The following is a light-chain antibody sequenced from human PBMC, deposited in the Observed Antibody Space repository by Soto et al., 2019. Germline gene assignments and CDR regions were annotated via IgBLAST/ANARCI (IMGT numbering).Light chain of an antibody. CDR2: DAS. Sequence: EIVMTQSPATLSVSPGERATLSCRASRSIRSSLAWYQHKPGQAPRLLIYDASTRATGIPARFSGSGSGIGFTLTINNLQSEDLAISYCEQYHNWLPYSCGQGTKLEIK. V-gene: IGKV3-15*01. J-gene: IGKJ2*01. CDR3: EQYHNWLPYS. CDR1: RSIRSS.